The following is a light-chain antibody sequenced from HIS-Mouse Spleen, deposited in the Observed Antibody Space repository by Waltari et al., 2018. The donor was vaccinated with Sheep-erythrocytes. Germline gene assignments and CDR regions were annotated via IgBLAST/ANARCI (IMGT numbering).Light chain of an antibody. CDR3: NSRDSSGNHLGVV. J-gene: IGLJ2*01. CDR1: SLRSSY. CDR2: GKN. V-gene: IGLV3-19*01. Sequence: SSELPQDPAVFVALGQTVRNTCQGDSLRSSYASWFQQKPGQAPVLVIYGKNNRPSGIPDRFSGSSSGNTASLTITGAQAEDEADFYCNSRDSSGNHLGVVFGGGTKLTVL.